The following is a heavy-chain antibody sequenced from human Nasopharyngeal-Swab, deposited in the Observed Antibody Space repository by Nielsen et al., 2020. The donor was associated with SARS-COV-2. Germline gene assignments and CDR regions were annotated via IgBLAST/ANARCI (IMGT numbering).Heavy chain of an antibody. D-gene: IGHD6-13*01. CDR3: ARGIAAAGTPGYGMDV. Sequence: ASVKVSCKASGYTFTSYYMHWVRQAPGQGLEWMGIINPSGGSTSYAQKFQGRVTMTRDTSTSTVYMELSSLRSEDTAAYYCARGIAAAGTPGYGMDVWGQGTTVTVSS. CDR2: INPSGGST. J-gene: IGHJ6*02. V-gene: IGHV1-46*01. CDR1: GYTFTSYY.